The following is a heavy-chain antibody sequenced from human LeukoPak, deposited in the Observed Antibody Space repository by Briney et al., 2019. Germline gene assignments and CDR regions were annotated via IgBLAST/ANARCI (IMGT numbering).Heavy chain of an antibody. CDR1: GYTFTSYD. CDR2: MNPNSGNT. Sequence: ASVKRSCKASGYTFTSYDINWVRKATGQGLEWMGWMNPNSGNTGYAQKFQGRVTITRNTSISTAYMELSSLRSEDTAVYYCARGTYTRYYDILTGYYPVRYYFDYWGQGTLVTVSS. D-gene: IGHD3-9*01. J-gene: IGHJ4*02. CDR3: ARGTYTRYYDILTGYYPVRYYFDY. V-gene: IGHV1-8*03.